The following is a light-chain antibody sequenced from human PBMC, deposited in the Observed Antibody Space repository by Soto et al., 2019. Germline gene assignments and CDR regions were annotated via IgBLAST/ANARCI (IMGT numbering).Light chain of an antibody. CDR1: QSISSW. CDR2: DAS. J-gene: IGKJ1*01. CDR3: LQDYNYPRT. Sequence: DIQMNQSPSTLSASVGDRVTITCRASQSISSWLAWYQQKPGKAPKLLIYDASSLESGVPSRFSGSGSGTDFTLTISSLQPEDFATYYCLQDYNYPRTFGQGTMVDI. V-gene: IGKV1-5*01.